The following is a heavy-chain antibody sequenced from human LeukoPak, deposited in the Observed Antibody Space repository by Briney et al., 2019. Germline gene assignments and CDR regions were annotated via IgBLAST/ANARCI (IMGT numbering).Heavy chain of an antibody. CDR1: GFTLSSYA. V-gene: IGHV3-30*04. CDR3: ARDRSDVAVLDY. D-gene: IGHD2-15*01. J-gene: IGHJ4*02. CDR2: ISYDGSNK. Sequence: PGGSLRLSCAASGFTLSSYAMHWVRQAPGKGLEWVAVISYDGSNKYYADSVKGRFTISRDNSKNKLYLQMNSLRAEDTAVYYCARDRSDVAVLDYWGQGTLVTVSS.